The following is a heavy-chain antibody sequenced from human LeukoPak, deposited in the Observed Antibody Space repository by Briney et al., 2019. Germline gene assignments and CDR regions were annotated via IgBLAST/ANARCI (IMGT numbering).Heavy chain of an antibody. CDR3: ARESLGYGAEKANAFDI. D-gene: IGHD4-17*01. Sequence: ASVKVSCKASGYTFTGYCMHWVRQAPGQGLEWMGWINPNSGGTNYAQKFQGRVTMTRDTSISTAYMELSRLRSDDTAVYYCARESLGYGAEKANAFDIWGQGTMVTVSS. J-gene: IGHJ3*02. CDR1: GYTFTGYC. CDR2: INPNSGGT. V-gene: IGHV1-2*02.